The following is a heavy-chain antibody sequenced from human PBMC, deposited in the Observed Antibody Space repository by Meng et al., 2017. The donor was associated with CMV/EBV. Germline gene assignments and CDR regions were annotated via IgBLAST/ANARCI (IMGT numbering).Heavy chain of an antibody. D-gene: IGHD5-12*01. J-gene: IGHJ4*02. CDR3: ANRYSGYEDVCYFDY. Sequence: GESLKISCTMSGFTLSSYGMHWVRQAPGKGLEWVAFIRDDGSNTYHADSVKGRFTISRDNSKNTLYLQMNSLRTEDTAVYYCANRYSGYEDVCYFDYWGQGTLVTVSS. CDR2: IRDDGSNT. V-gene: IGHV3-30*02. CDR1: GFTLSSYG.